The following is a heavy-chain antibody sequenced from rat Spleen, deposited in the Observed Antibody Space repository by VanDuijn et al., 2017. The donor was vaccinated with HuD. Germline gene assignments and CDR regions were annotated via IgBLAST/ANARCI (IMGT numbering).Heavy chain of an antibody. V-gene: IGHV5-29*01. CDR3: ARRGIITMMVVISTDYFDY. J-gene: IGHJ2*01. Sequence: EVQLVESDGGLVQPGRSLKLSCAASGFTFSDYYMAWVRQAPTKGLEWVATISYGDSSGHRSTYYRDSVKGRFTIPRDNAKSTLSLQMDSLRSEDTATYYCARRGIITMMVVISTDYFDYWGQGVMVTVSS. CDR2: ISYGDSSGHRST. CDR1: GFTFSDYY. D-gene: IGHD1-12*02.